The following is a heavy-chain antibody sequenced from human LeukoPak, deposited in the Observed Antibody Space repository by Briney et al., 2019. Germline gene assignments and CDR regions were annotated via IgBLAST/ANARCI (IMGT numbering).Heavy chain of an antibody. J-gene: IGHJ4*02. CDR1: GYTLTEFS. V-gene: IGHV1-24*01. Sequence: ASVKVSCKVSGYTLTEFSMHWVRQAPGKGLEWMGGFDPEDGYTIYAQELQGRVTMTKDTSTDTAYMELSSLRSEDTAVYYCAKEEQDSSGYILPYLEYWGQGTLVTVSS. CDR2: FDPEDGYT. CDR3: AKEEQDSSGYILPYLEY. D-gene: IGHD3-22*01.